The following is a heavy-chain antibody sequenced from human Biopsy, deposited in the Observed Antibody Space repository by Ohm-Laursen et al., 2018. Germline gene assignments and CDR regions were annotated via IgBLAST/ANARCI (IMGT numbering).Heavy chain of an antibody. V-gene: IGHV3-48*03. Sequence: SLRLSCAASGFAFNLYEMNWVRQAPGKGMEWISYIYGGGNPVSYADSVKGRFTISRDNSKNTLYLQMNSLRAEDTAVYYCAKDYRDSRGIFGIVVVRPLDYWGQGSLVTVSS. D-gene: IGHD3-22*01. CDR3: AKDYRDSRGIFGIVVVRPLDY. CDR1: GFAFNLYE. J-gene: IGHJ4*02. CDR2: IYGGGNPV.